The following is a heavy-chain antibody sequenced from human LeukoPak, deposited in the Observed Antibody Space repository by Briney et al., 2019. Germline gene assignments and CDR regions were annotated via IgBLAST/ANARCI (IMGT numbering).Heavy chain of an antibody. Sequence: SETLSLTCTVSGDSISSSSSYWGWIRQPPGEGLEWIGSIYYSGSTYYNTSLKSRVTISVDTSKNQFSLKLSSVTAADTAVYYCARDRRITMVRGVRGYYYYMDVWGKGTTVTISS. CDR1: GDSISSSSSY. D-gene: IGHD3-10*01. CDR2: IYYSGST. CDR3: ARDRRITMVRGVRGYYYYMDV. V-gene: IGHV4-39*07. J-gene: IGHJ6*03.